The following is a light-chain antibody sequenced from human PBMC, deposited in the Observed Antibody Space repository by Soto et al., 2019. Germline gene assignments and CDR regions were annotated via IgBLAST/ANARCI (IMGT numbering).Light chain of an antibody. Sequence: DIQMTQSPSTLSPSVGDRVTITCRASRSISDWLAWYQQKPGKAPKLLIFDAYSLKSGVPSRVSGSGSGTEFTLTISGLQPDDVATYYCLQYSSHSWTFSQGTKVELK. CDR3: LQYSSHSWT. V-gene: IGKV1-5*01. CDR1: RSISDW. CDR2: DAY. J-gene: IGKJ1*01.